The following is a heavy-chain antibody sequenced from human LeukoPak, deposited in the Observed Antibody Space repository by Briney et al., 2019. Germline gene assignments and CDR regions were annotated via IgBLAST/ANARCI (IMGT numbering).Heavy chain of an antibody. CDR3: ARMTTVTEEASGYFDY. CDR1: GGSISSGGYY. J-gene: IGHJ4*02. Sequence: SETLSLTCTVSGGSISSGGYYWSWIRQPPGKGLEWIGYIYYSGSTYYNPSLKSRVTISVDTSKNQFSLKLSSVTAADTAVYYCARMTTVTEEASGYFDYWGQGTLVTVSS. D-gene: IGHD4-17*01. CDR2: IYYSGST. V-gene: IGHV4-31*03.